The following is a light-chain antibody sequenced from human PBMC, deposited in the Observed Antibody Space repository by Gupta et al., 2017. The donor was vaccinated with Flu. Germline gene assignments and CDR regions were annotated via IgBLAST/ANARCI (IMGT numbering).Light chain of an antibody. Sequence: QTVRTKCKGDSLRSYHESWFPQKPGQAPVLFFYGKDNRPSGITDRFSVSRSGDTASLTITGARAEDEADYYCNCRDSSGSHPVVFGGGTKLTVL. CDR1: SLRSYH. CDR3: NCRDSSGSHPVV. CDR2: GKD. V-gene: IGLV3-19*01. J-gene: IGLJ2*01.